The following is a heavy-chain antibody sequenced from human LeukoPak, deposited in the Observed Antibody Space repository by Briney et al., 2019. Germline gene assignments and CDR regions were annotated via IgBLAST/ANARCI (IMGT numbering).Heavy chain of an antibody. J-gene: IGHJ4*02. D-gene: IGHD3-16*01. Sequence: PGGSLRLSCAASGFTFSSFAMHWVRQAPGKGLEYVSAISSNGGSTYYAHSVKGRFTISRDNSKNTLYLQMGSLRAEDMAVYYCARDGYGGSFDYWGQGSLVTVSS. CDR2: ISSNGGST. CDR1: GFTFSSFA. CDR3: ARDGYGGSFDY. V-gene: IGHV3-64*01.